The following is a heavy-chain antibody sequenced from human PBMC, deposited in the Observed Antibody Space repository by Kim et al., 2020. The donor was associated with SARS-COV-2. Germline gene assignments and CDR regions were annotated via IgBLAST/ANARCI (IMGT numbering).Heavy chain of an antibody. J-gene: IGHJ4*02. D-gene: IGHD3-10*01. CDR1: GFTFTNYG. Sequence: GGSLRLSCAASGFTFTNYGMHWVRQAPGKGLEWMAVMSYDGSNEYYADSVKGRFTISRDNSNNTLYLQMNSLRAEDTAVYYCARDSNYYGSGSYLDYWGQGTLVTVSS. CDR2: MSYDGSNE. V-gene: IGHV3-30*03. CDR3: ARDSNYYGSGSYLDY.